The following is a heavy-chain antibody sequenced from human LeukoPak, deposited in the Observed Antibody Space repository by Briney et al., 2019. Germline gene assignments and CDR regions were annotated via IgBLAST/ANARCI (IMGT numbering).Heavy chain of an antibody. D-gene: IGHD5-18*01. CDR1: GFTVSSNY. V-gene: IGHV3-53*01. CDR2: IYSGGTT. J-gene: IGHJ3*02. CDR3: ASPNVDTTMVYAFNI. Sequence: GGSLRLSSAASGFTVSSNYMSWVRQAPGKGLEWVSVIYSGGTTYYADSVKGRFTISRDHSKNTLYLQMNSLRAEDTAVYYCASPNVDTTMVYAFNIWGQGTMVTVSS.